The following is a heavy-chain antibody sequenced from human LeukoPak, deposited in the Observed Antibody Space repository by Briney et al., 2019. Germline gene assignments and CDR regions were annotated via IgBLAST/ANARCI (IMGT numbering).Heavy chain of an antibody. J-gene: IGHJ6*02. CDR2: IYYSGST. CDR3: ARGVFDFWSGYVYYGMDV. D-gene: IGHD3-3*01. V-gene: IGHV4-61*01. Sequence: PSETLSLTCTVSGGSVSTDTSYWSWIRQSPGKGLEWIGYIYYSGSTNYNPSLKSRVTISVDTSKNQFSLKLSSVTAADTAVYYCARGVFDFWSGYVYYGMDVWGQGTTVTVSS. CDR1: GGSVSTDTSY.